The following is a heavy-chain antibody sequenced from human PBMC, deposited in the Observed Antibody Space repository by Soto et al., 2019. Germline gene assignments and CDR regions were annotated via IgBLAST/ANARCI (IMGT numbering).Heavy chain of an antibody. D-gene: IGHD3-22*01. CDR3: ARYYSDGTGYYNVDY. J-gene: IGHJ4*02. V-gene: IGHV1-69*12. CDR2: IIPIFGTG. CDR1: GGTFSSYA. Sequence: QVQLVQSGAEVKKPGSSVKVSCKASGGTFSSYAISWVRQAPGQGLEWMGGIIPIFGTGSYAQRFRGRITITADESTKTVYMELSSLRSEDTAMYYCARYYSDGTGYYNVDYWGQGTLVTVSS.